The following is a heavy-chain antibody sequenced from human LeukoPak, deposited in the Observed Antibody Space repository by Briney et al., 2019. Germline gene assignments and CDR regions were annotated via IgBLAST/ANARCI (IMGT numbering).Heavy chain of an antibody. V-gene: IGHV4-34*01. D-gene: IGHD2-2*01. Sequence: SETLSLTRAVYGGSFSGYYWSWIRQPPGKGLEWIGEINHSGSTNYNPSLKSRVTISVDTSKNQFSLKLSSVTAADTAVYYCARGSTSFNWFDPWGQGTLVTVSS. J-gene: IGHJ5*02. CDR3: ARGSTSFNWFDP. CDR1: GGSFSGYY. CDR2: INHSGST.